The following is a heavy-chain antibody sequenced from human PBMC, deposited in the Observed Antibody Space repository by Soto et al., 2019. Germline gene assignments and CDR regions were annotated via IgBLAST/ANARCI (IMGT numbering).Heavy chain of an antibody. J-gene: IGHJ6*02. D-gene: IGHD3-10*01. CDR3: ARVSYYGSGSYYSPRYYYYGMDV. CDR2: INAGNGNT. Sequence: QVQLVQSGAEVKKPGASVKVSCKASGYTFTSYAMHWVRQAPGQRLEWMGWINAGNGNTKYSQKFQGRVTITRPTSASTAYMELSSLRSEDTAVYYCARVSYYGSGSYYSPRYYYYGMDVWGQGTTVTVSS. V-gene: IGHV1-3*01. CDR1: GYTFTSYA.